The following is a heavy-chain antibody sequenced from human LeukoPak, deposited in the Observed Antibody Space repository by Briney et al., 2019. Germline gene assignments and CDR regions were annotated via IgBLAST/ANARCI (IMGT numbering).Heavy chain of an antibody. CDR2: IYKSGNT. V-gene: IGHV4-59*01. CDR1: GGSISSYY. CDR3: ARGGNSEGWFDP. J-gene: IGHJ5*02. Sequence: SETLSLTCPVYGGSISSYYWSWIRQPHGKGLEWIGYIYKSGNTKYNPSLESRVTISIDTSKNQFSLKMSSVTAADTAVYFCARGGNSEGWFDPWGQGTLVTVSA. D-gene: IGHD4-23*01.